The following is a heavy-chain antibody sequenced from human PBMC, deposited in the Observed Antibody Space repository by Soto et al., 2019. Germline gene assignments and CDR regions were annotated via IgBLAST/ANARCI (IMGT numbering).Heavy chain of an antibody. CDR2: ISSSSSYI. Sequence: PRLSCAASGFTFSSYSMNWVRQAPGKGLEWVSSISSSSSYIYYADSVKGRFTISKDNAKNSLYLQMNSLRAEATDVYYCARVVSSSWSPSTYWGQGTLVTVS. CDR3: ARVVSSSWSPSTY. J-gene: IGHJ4*02. V-gene: IGHV3-21*01. CDR1: GFTFSSYS. D-gene: IGHD6-13*01.